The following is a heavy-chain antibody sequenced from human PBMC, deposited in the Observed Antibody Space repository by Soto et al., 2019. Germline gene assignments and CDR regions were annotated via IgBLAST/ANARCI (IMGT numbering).Heavy chain of an antibody. V-gene: IGHV4-34*01. CDR3: ASSSFLLFGELLHGLDV. CDR1: GGSLRGYY. CDR2: VNHGGTS. J-gene: IGHJ6*02. D-gene: IGHD3-10*02. Sequence: SENLSLTCAGHGGSLRGYYWVWFRQLPGKGMEWIGEVNHGGTSNYNPSLKSRAIISVDTSKNQFSLKLTSVTAEDTALYFCASSSFLLFGELLHGLDVWGQGTTVTVSS.